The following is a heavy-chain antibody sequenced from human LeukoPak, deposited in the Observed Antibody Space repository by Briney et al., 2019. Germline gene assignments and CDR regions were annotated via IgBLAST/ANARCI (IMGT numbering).Heavy chain of an antibody. V-gene: IGHV1-18*01. CDR1: GYTFTSYA. CDR2: ISAYNGNT. D-gene: IGHD6-19*01. J-gene: IGHJ4*02. Sequence: ASVKVSCKASGYTFTSYAMNWVRQAPGQGLEWMGWISAYNGNTNYAQKLQGRVTMTEDTSTDTAYMELSSLRSEDTAVYYCATAGYSSGWYHFLFDYWGQGTLVTVSS. CDR3: ATAGYSSGWYHFLFDY.